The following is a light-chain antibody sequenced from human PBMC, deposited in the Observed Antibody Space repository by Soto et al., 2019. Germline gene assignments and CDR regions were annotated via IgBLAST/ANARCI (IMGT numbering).Light chain of an antibody. CDR1: QDIRNY. J-gene: IGKJ5*01. V-gene: IGKV1-9*01. Sequence: DIQLTQSPSFLSASVGGRVTITCRASQDIRNYLVWFQQKPGKAPKLLIYAASTLQSGVPSRFSGSGSGTEFTLTISSLQPEDFATYYCQHLNSYPITFGQGTRLEIK. CDR2: AAS. CDR3: QHLNSYPIT.